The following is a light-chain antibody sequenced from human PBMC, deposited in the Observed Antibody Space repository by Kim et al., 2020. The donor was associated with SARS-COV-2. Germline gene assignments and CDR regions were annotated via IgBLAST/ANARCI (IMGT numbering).Light chain of an antibody. V-gene: IGKV3-15*01. Sequence: EIVMTQSPATLSVSPGGRATLSCRASQTLTYTLAWYQQRPGQAPRLLIYDASTRATGIPARFSGSGSGTEFTLTISSLQSEDFAVYYCQQYNKWPRTFGQGTKVDIK. CDR2: DAS. CDR3: QQYNKWPRT. J-gene: IGKJ1*01. CDR1: QTLTYT.